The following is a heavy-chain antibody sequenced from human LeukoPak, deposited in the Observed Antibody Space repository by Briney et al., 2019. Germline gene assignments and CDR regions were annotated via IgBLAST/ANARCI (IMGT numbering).Heavy chain of an antibody. CDR3: ARLPYYDLLTGYFRRSRRFWFDP. CDR1: GYTLTSYD. J-gene: IGHJ5*02. D-gene: IGHD3-9*01. V-gene: IGHV1-8*01. Sequence: GASVKVSCKASGYTLTSYDINWVRQATGRGLEWMGWMNPNSGNTGYAQKFQGRVTMTRNTSISTGYMGLSSLRPEDTAVYYCARLPYYDLLTGYFRRSRRFWFDPWGQGTLVTVSS. CDR2: MNPNSGNT.